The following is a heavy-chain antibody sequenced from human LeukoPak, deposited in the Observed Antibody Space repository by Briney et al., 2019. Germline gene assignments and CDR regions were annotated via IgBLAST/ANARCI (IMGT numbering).Heavy chain of an antibody. Sequence: GGSLRLSCAASGFTFSSYSMNWVRQAPGKGLEWVSSISSSSSYIYYADSVKGRFTISRDNAKNSRYLQMNSLRAEDTAVYYCAREEVVPAAMSYYYYGMDVWGQGTTVTVSS. CDR2: ISSSSSYI. V-gene: IGHV3-21*01. J-gene: IGHJ6*02. CDR3: AREEVVPAAMSYYYYGMDV. D-gene: IGHD2-2*01. CDR1: GFTFSSYS.